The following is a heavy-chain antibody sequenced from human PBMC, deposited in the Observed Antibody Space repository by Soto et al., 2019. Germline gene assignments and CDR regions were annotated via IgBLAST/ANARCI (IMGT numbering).Heavy chain of an antibody. CDR3: ARDHCSSTSCPTASNHAFDI. D-gene: IGHD2-2*01. Sequence: GGSLRLSCAASGFTFSSYSMNWVRQAPGKGLEWVSSISSSSSYIYYADSVKGRVTISRDNAKNSLYLQMNSLSAEDTAVYYCARDHCSSTSCPTASNHAFDIWGQGTMVTVSS. CDR2: ISSSSSYI. J-gene: IGHJ3*02. V-gene: IGHV3-21*01. CDR1: GFTFSSYS.